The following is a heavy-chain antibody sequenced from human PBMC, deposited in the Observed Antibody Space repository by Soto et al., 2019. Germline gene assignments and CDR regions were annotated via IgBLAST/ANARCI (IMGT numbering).Heavy chain of an antibody. CDR3: ANEGPGGYIVVVVAARDDAFDI. J-gene: IGHJ3*02. CDR1: GFTFSSYA. V-gene: IGHV3-23*01. D-gene: IGHD2-15*01. CDR2: ISGSGCST. Sequence: GGSLRLSCAASGFTFSSYAMSWVRQAPGKGLEWVSAISGSGCSTYYADSVKGRFTISRDNSKNTLYLQMNSLRAEDQDVYYCANEGPGGYIVVVVAARDDAFDIWGQGTMVTVSS.